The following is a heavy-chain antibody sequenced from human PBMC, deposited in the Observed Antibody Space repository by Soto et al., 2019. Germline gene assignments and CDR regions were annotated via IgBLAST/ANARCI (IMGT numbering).Heavy chain of an antibody. V-gene: IGHV4-31*03. Sequence: SETLSLTCTVSGDPISNGGYFLTWIRQHQGKGLEWIGNTYYTGTTYYNPSLKSRVSISVDTSKNQFSLKLTSVTAADTAIYYCARDRVRRDNKPYGRDVWGQGTTVTVS. CDR1: GDPISNGGYF. CDR2: TYYTGTT. D-gene: IGHD2-21*01. CDR3: ARDRVRRDNKPYGRDV. J-gene: IGHJ6*02.